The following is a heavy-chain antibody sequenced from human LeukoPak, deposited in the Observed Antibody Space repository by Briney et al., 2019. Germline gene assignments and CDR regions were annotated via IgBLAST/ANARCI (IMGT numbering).Heavy chain of an antibody. CDR3: APESDRILYY. CDR2: IIPILGIA. D-gene: IGHD2-15*01. CDR1: GGTFSSYA. Sequence: GASVKVSCKASGGTFSSYAISWVRQAPGQGLEWMGRIIPILGIANYAQKFQGRVTIIADKSTSTAYMELNSLRSEDTAVYYCAPESDRILYYWGQGTLVTVSS. V-gene: IGHV1-69*04. J-gene: IGHJ4*02.